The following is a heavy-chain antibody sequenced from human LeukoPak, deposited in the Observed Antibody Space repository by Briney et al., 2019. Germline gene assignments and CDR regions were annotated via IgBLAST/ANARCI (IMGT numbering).Heavy chain of an antibody. Sequence: GGSLRLSCAASGFTFSSYSMNWVRQAPGKGLEWVSYISSSSSTIYYADSVKGRFTISRDNAKNSLYLQMNSLRAEDTAVYYCERDMVLWFGESVVVWGQGTMVTVSS. J-gene: IGHJ6*02. V-gene: IGHV3-48*01. CDR2: ISSSSSTI. CDR1: GFTFSSYS. D-gene: IGHD3-10*01. CDR3: ERDMVLWFGESVVV.